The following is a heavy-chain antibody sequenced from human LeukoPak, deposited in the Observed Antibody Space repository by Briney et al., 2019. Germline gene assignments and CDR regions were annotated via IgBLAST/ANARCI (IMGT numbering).Heavy chain of an antibody. CDR1: GGSFSGYY. J-gene: IGHJ4*02. D-gene: IGHD3/OR15-3a*01. CDR3: ARQGDWTFDY. Sequence: SETLSLTCAVYGGSFSGYYWSWIRQPPGKGLEWIGSIYHSGSTYYNPSLKSRVTISVDTSKNQFSLKLSSVTAADTAVYYCARQGDWTFDYWGQGTLVTVSS. CDR2: IYHSGST. V-gene: IGHV4-34*01.